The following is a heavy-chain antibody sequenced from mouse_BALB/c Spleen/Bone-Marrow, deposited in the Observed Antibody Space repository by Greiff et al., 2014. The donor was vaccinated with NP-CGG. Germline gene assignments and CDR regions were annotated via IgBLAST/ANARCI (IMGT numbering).Heavy chain of an antibody. V-gene: IGHV3-5*02. Sequence: DVHLVESGPGLVKPSQTVSLTCTVTGISITTGNYRWSWVRQFPGNKLEWIGYIYYSGTITYNPSLTSRTTITRDTSENQFFLEMNSLTAEDTATYYCARDGNYDGYFDYWGQGTTLTVSS. CDR2: IYYSGTI. D-gene: IGHD2-1*01. CDR1: GISITTGNYR. J-gene: IGHJ2*01. CDR3: ARDGNYDGYFDY.